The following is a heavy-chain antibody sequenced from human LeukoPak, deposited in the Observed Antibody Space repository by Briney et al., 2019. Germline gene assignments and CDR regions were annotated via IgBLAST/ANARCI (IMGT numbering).Heavy chain of an antibody. D-gene: IGHD6-13*01. CDR1: CGSISSSSYY. V-gene: IGHV4-39*01. Sequence: SETLSLTCSVSCGSISSSSYYWGWIRQPPGKGLECIGSIYYSGSTYYNPSLKSRVTISVDTSKNQFSLKLSSVTAADTAVYYCASGGSSSWYKGRDDAFDIWGQGTMVTVSS. CDR2: IYYSGST. CDR3: ASGGSSSWYKGRDDAFDI. J-gene: IGHJ3*02.